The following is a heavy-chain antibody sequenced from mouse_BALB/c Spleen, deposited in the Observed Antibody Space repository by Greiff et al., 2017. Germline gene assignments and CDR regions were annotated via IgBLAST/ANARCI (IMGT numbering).Heavy chain of an antibody. CDR2: INPGSGGT. V-gene: IGHV1-54*01. J-gene: IGHJ3*01. CDR3: AREAY. Sequence: QVQLQQSGAELVRPGTSVKVSCKASGYAFTNYLLEWVKQRPGQGLEWIRVINPGSGGTNYNEKFKGKATLTADKSSSTAYMQLSSLTSDDSAVYFCAREAYGGQGTLVTVSA. CDR1: GYAFTNYL.